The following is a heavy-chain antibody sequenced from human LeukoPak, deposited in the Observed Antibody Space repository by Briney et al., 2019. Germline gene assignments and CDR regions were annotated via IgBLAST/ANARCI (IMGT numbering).Heavy chain of an antibody. J-gene: IGHJ3*02. Sequence: GGSLRLSCAASGFIFSDYYMTWIRQAPGKGLEWVSGISDSGDITYYADSVKGRFTISRDNSKNTLYVQMNSLRVEDTAVYYCAKDRRGGSYYAATLDIWGQGTMVTVSS. V-gene: IGHV3-23*01. CDR2: ISDSGDIT. CDR3: AKDRRGGSYYAATLDI. D-gene: IGHD1-26*01. CDR1: GFIFSDYY.